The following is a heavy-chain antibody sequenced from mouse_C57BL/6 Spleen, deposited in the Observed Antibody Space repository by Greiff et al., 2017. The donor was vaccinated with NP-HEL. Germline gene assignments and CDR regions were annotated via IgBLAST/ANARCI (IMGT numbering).Heavy chain of an antibody. D-gene: IGHD1-1*01. CDR2: INPGSGGT. J-gene: IGHJ2*01. CDR1: GYAFTNYL. Sequence: VQLQQSGAELVRPGTSVKVSCKASGYAFTNYLIEWVKQRPGQGLEWIGVINPGSGGTNYNEKFKGKATLTADKSSSTAYMQLSSLTSEDSAVYYCAREGILLRSYFDYWGQGTTLTVSS. CDR3: AREGILLRSYFDY. V-gene: IGHV1-54*01.